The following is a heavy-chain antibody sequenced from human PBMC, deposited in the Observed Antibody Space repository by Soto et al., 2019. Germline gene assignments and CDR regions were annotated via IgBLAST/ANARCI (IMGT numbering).Heavy chain of an antibody. CDR2: ISYHGTVK. J-gene: IGHJ4*01. V-gene: IGHV3-30-3*01. CDR1: EFTFNTYA. CDR3: ASGERSGCYDF. D-gene: IGHD3-3*01. Sequence: GGSLRLSCSASEFTFNTYAMHWVRQAPGKGLEWVTVISYHGTVKHYADSVKGRFTVSRDNSRSTLFLQMNSLRPEDTAVHFCASGERSGCYDFWGRGTLVTVSS.